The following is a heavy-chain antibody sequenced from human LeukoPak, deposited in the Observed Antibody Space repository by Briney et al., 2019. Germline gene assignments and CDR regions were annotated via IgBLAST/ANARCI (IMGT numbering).Heavy chain of an antibody. CDR3: ARAVAGYFDY. V-gene: IGHV1-8*03. CDR1: GYTFTSYD. D-gene: IGHD6-19*01. Sequence: GASVKVSCKASGYTFTSYDINWVRQAPGQGLEWMGWMNPNSGNTGYAQKFQGRVTITRNTSISTTYMELSSLRSEDTAVYYCARAVAGYFDYWGQGTLVTVSS. CDR2: MNPNSGNT. J-gene: IGHJ4*02.